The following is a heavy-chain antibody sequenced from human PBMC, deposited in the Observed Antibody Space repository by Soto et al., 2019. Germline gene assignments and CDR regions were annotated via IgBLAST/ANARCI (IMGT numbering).Heavy chain of an antibody. D-gene: IGHD3-22*01. J-gene: IGHJ3*02. Sequence: GGSLRLSCAASGFTFSSYAMHWVRQAPGKGLEWVAFISYDGSNKYYSDSVKGRFTISRDNSKNTLYLQMNSLRAEDTAVYYCARGYYYDSSGYNRSLDIWGQGTMVTVSS. CDR1: GFTFSSYA. CDR2: ISYDGSNK. CDR3: ARGYYYDSSGYNRSLDI. V-gene: IGHV3-30-3*01.